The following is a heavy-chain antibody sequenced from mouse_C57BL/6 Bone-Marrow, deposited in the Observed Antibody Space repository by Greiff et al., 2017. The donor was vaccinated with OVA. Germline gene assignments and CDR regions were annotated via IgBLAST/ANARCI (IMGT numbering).Heavy chain of an antibody. CDR1: GYTFTDYY. V-gene: IGHV1-19*01. CDR3: ARWKYYYGPYYFDY. Sequence: EVQLQQSGPVLVKPGASVKMSCKASGYTFTDYYMNWVKQSHGKSLEWIGVINPYNGGTSYNQKFKGKATLTVDKSSSTAYMELNSLTSEDSAVYYCARWKYYYGPYYFDYWGQGTTLTVSS. J-gene: IGHJ2*01. CDR2: INPYNGGT. D-gene: IGHD1-1*01.